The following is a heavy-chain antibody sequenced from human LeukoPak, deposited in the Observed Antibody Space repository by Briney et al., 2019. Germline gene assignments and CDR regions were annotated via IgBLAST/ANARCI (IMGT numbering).Heavy chain of an antibody. J-gene: IGHJ4*02. Sequence: GGSLRLSCEASGFSIDDYGIHWVRQAPGKGPEWVTGISWDSDAIAYAESVKGRFTISRDNAKNSLYLQMNSLRAEDTAVYYCARRYCSSTSCPAFDYWGQGTLVTVSS. CDR1: GFSIDDYG. CDR3: ARRYCSSTSCPAFDY. V-gene: IGHV3-9*01. D-gene: IGHD2-2*01. CDR2: ISWDSDAI.